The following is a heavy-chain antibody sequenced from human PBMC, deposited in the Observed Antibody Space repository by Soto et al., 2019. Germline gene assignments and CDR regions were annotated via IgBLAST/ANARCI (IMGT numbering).Heavy chain of an antibody. J-gene: IGHJ4*02. V-gene: IGHV3-23*01. Sequence: EVQLLESGGGLVQPGGSLRLYCAASGFTFASYVMTWVRQAPGKGLEWVSTIASNGVTTYYADSVKGRFTISRDSSKNAGDRQMNSLRAEDSAVYYCAKDWIGDTCTADGCLGNWCQGTLVTVSS. CDR3: AKDWIGDTCTADGCLGN. CDR1: GFTFASYV. CDR2: IASNGVTT. D-gene: IGHD2-15*01.